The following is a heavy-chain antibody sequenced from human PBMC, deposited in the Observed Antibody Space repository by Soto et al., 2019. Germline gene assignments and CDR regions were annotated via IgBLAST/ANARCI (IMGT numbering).Heavy chain of an antibody. CDR2: IDYSGST. J-gene: IGHJ4*02. CDR1: GVSISSNSYY. D-gene: IGHD6-6*01. Sequence: KASETLSLTCTVSGVSISSNSYYWVWNRQPPGQELVWNVSIDYSGSTYYNPSLQILVTISVDTSKNQFYLKLSSVTAADTDVYYCERSIAARKDSFDYWGQGTLVTVSS. CDR3: ERSIAARKDSFDY. V-gene: IGHV4-39*01.